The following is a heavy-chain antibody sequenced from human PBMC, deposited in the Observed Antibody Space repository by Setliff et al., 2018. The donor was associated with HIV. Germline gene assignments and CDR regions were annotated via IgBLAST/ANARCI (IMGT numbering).Heavy chain of an antibody. CDR2: LYFGGST. Sequence: ETLSLTCTVSGDSISSHYWSWIRQPPGKGLEWIGTLYFGGSTSYNSSLKGRVTISAATSKNVFSLNMTSVTAADTAVYYCARPVSKNFYGLDVWGQGTPVTVSS. J-gene: IGHJ6*02. CDR3: ARPVSKNFYGLDV. V-gene: IGHV4-59*11. CDR1: GDSISSHY.